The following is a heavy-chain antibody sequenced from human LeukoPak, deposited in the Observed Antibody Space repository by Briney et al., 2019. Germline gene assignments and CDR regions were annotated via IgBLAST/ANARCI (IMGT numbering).Heavy chain of an antibody. CDR1: GGSISSSSYY. V-gene: IGHV4-39*07. J-gene: IGHJ5*02. D-gene: IGHD3-16*01. CDR2: IYYSGST. Sequence: KTSETLSLTCTVSGGSISSSSYYWGWIRQPPGKGLEWIGSIYYSGSTYYNPSLKSRVTISVDTSKNQFSLKLSSVTAADTAVYYCARCGGSGNWFDPWGQGTLVTVSS. CDR3: ARCGGSGNWFDP.